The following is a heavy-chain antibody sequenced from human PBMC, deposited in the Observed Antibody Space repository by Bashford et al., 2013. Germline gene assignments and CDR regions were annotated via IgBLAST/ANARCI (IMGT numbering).Heavy chain of an antibody. CDR1: YSPSALMA. J-gene: IGHJ6*02. V-gene: IGHV3-33*01. Sequence: RLSSYSVVYSPSALMACDWGPARPSRQGAWSGWHLFGMMEAINTMQTPSKGRFTISRDNSKNTVNLQMNSLRAEDTAVYYCARDYCTSTTCHVPVRSYYFYGLDVWGQGTTVTVSS. D-gene: IGHD2-2*01. CDR2: FGMMEAI. CDR3: ARDYCTSTTCHVPVRSYYFYGLDV.